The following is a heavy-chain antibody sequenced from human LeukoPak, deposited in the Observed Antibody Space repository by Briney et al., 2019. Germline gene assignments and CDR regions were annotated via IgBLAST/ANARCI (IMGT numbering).Heavy chain of an antibody. J-gene: IGHJ4*02. CDR2: ISDSGDST. Sequence: STISDSGDSTYYADSVKGRLTISRDNSKNTLYVQMNSLRAEDTAVYYCAKSHSVGYRGYFDYWGQGTLVTVSS. D-gene: IGHD5-12*01. CDR3: AKSHSVGYRGYFDY. V-gene: IGHV3-23*01.